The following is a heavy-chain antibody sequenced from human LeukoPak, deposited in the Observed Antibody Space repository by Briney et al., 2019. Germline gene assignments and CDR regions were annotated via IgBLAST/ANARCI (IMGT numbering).Heavy chain of an antibody. Sequence: QTGGSLRLSCAASGFTFSSYAMHWVRQAPGKGLEWVAVISYDGSNKYYADSVKGRFTISRDNSKNTLYLQMNSLRAEDTAVYYCARDANSGYDRSPFGDYWGQGTLVTVSS. CDR3: ARDANSGYDRSPFGDY. V-gene: IGHV3-30*04. CDR2: ISYDGSNK. CDR1: GFTFSSYA. D-gene: IGHD5-12*01. J-gene: IGHJ4*02.